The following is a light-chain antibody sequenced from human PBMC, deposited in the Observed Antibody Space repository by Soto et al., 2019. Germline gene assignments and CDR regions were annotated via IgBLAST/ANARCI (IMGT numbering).Light chain of an antibody. V-gene: IGKV1-39*01. Sequence: DIQMTQSPSSLSASVGDRVTITCRASQSISSYLNWYHQKPGKAPTLLIYAASSLQSGVPSRFSGSGSGTDFTLTISSLQPEDFATYYCQQSFITPYTFGQGTKLEIK. J-gene: IGKJ2*01. CDR3: QQSFITPYT. CDR1: QSISSY. CDR2: AAS.